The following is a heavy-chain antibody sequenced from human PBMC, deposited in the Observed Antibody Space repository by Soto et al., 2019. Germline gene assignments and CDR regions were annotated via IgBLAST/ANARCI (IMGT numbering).Heavy chain of an antibody. V-gene: IGHV3-30*03. CDR3: AQMGVDGDYGFDY. CDR1: GFTFSSYG. Sequence: QVQLVESGGGVVQPGRSLRLPCAASGFTFSSYGMHWVRQAPGKGLEWVAVISYDGSNKYYADSVKGRFTISRDNSKNTLYLQMNSLRAEDTAVYYCAQMGVDGDYGFDYWGQGTLVTVSS. J-gene: IGHJ4*02. D-gene: IGHD4-17*01. CDR2: ISYDGSNK.